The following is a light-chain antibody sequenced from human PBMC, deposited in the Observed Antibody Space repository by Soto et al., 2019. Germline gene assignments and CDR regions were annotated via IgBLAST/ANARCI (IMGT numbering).Light chain of an antibody. J-gene: IGKJ4*01. V-gene: IGKV1-9*01. CDR2: AAS. Sequence: DIQLTQSPSFLSASVGDRVIITCRARHDISSYLAWYQQKPGEAPKLLIYAASTLQSGVPSRFSGSRSGTEFTLTVSSLQPEDFATYYCQQLNSYPRTFGGGTKVEIK. CDR1: HDISSY. CDR3: QQLNSYPRT.